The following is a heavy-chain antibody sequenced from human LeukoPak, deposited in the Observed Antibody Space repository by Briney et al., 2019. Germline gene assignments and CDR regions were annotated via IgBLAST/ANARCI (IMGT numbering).Heavy chain of an antibody. J-gene: IGHJ4*02. CDR1: GGSISSSSYY. CDR3: ARSFYTQYYFDY. V-gene: IGHV4-39*01. Sequence: PSETLSLTCTVSGGSISSSSYYWGWIRQPPGKGLEWIGSIYYSGSTYYNPSLKSRVTISVDTSKNQFSLKLSSVTAADTAVYYCARSFYTQYYFDYWGQGTLVTVSS. CDR2: IYYSGST. D-gene: IGHD3-16*01.